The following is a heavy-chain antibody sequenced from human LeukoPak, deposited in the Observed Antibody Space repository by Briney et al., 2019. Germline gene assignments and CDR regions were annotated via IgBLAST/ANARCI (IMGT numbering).Heavy chain of an antibody. CDR1: GFTFSQYA. V-gene: IGHV3-30*04. J-gene: IGHJ4*02. CDR3: ARLTPRDYGAHAGY. Sequence: GGSLRLSCAASGFTFSQYAMHWVRQAPGQGLEWLAVISHDGENKYYADSVKGRFTISRDNSKNTLHVQMSRLRTDDTAVYYCARLTPRDYGAHAGYWGQGTLVTVSS. D-gene: IGHD4/OR15-4a*01. CDR2: ISHDGENK.